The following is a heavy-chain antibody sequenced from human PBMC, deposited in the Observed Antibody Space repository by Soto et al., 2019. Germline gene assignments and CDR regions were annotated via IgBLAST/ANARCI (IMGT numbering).Heavy chain of an antibody. Sequence: ASVKVSCKASGYTFTGYYMHWVRQAPGQGLEWMGWINPNSGGTNYAQKFKGRVTMTRDTSISTAYMELSRLRSDDTAVYYCAPKGSGWFYFDYWGQGTLVTVSS. CDR1: GYTFTGYY. V-gene: IGHV1-2*02. J-gene: IGHJ4*02. D-gene: IGHD6-19*01. CDR3: APKGSGWFYFDY. CDR2: INPNSGGT.